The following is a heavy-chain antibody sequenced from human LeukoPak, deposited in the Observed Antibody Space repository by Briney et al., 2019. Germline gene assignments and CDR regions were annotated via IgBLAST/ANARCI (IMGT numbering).Heavy chain of an antibody. Sequence: QLGGSLRLSCAASGFTFSSYSMNWVRQSPGKGLEWISYISSSSSALYYGDSVKGRFTISRDSATNSVSLQMDSLRAEDTAVYYCARAGGGGINWYFDLWGRGTLVTVSS. D-gene: IGHD2-21*01. CDR3: ARAGGGGINWYFDL. CDR1: GFTFSSYS. J-gene: IGHJ2*01. V-gene: IGHV3-48*01. CDR2: ISSSSSAL.